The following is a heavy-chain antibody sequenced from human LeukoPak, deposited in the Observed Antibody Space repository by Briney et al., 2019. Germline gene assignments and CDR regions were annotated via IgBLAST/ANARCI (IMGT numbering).Heavy chain of an antibody. Sequence: PSETLSLTCAVYGGSFSGYYWSWIRQPPGKGLEWIGEINHSGSTNYNPSLKSRVTISVDTSKNQFSLKLSSVTAADTAVYYCARGRKGILTGYYDYWGQGTLVTVSS. V-gene: IGHV4-34*01. CDR3: ARGRKGILTGYYDY. D-gene: IGHD3-9*01. CDR2: INHSGST. J-gene: IGHJ4*02. CDR1: GGSFSGYY.